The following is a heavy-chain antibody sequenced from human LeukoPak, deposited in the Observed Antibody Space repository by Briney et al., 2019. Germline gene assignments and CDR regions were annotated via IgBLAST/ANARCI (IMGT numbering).Heavy chain of an antibody. CDR3: ARLSVEAALDL. CDR2: IYYSGST. J-gene: IGHJ5*02. V-gene: IGHV4-31*03. D-gene: IGHD2-15*01. Sequence: SETLSLTCTVSGGSISSGGYYWSWIRQHPGKGLEWIGYIYYSGSTYYNPSLKSRVTISVDTSKNQFSLKLSSVTAADTAVYYCARLSVEAALDLWGQGTLVTVSS. CDR1: GGSISSGGYY.